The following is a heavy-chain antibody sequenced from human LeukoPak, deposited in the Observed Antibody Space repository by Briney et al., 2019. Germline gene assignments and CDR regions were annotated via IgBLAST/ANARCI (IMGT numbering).Heavy chain of an antibody. J-gene: IGHJ4*02. D-gene: IGHD3-22*01. V-gene: IGHV4-39*07. CDR3: ARGRYYDSSGYYLYDY. Sequence: SETLSLTCTVSGGSISSYYWGWIRQPPGKGLEWIGSISYSGSTYYNPSLKSRVTISVDTSKNQFSLKLSSVTAADTAVYYCARGRYYDSSGYYLYDYWGQGTLVTVSS. CDR2: ISYSGST. CDR1: GGSISSYY.